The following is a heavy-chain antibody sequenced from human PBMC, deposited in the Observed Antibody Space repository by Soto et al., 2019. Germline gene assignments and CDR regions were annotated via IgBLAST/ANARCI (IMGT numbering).Heavy chain of an antibody. D-gene: IGHD6-13*01. CDR2: IYPGDSDT. CDR3: ARRQIAAAGTNFDY. Sequence: GESLNLSCTCSGYSFTIYWSGWVRQLPGKGLEWMGIIYPGDSDTRYSPSFQGQVTISADKSISTAYLQWSSLKASDTAMYYCARRQIAAAGTNFDYWGRGTLVTFSS. CDR1: GYSFTIYW. J-gene: IGHJ4*02. V-gene: IGHV5-51*01.